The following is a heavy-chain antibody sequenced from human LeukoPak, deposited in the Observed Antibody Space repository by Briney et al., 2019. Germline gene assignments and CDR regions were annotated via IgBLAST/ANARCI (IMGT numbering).Heavy chain of an antibody. CDR3: ARHEYGSGSYDAFDI. V-gene: IGHV4-39*01. CDR1: GGSISSSSSY. Sequence: SETLSLTCTVSGGSISSSSSYWDWIRQPPGKGLEWIGSIYFSGSTYYNPSLKSRVTISVDTSKNQFSLQLSSVTAADQAVYCCARHEYGSGSYDAFDIWGQGTMVTVSS. J-gene: IGHJ3*02. CDR2: IYFSGST. D-gene: IGHD3-10*01.